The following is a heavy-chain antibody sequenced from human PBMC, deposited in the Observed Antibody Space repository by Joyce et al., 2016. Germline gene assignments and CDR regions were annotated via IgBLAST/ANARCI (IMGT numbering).Heavy chain of an antibody. CDR1: GGPFRGFF. J-gene: IGHJ4*02. D-gene: IGHD6-19*01. CDR3: ARSQWLAPLMY. V-gene: IGHV4-34*02. CDR2: ITTSGAT. Sequence: QVQLRQWGAGLLKPSETLSLTCAVSGGPFRGFFWTWVRQPPGKALEWIGDITTSGATNYKPSLRSRVAKSVDTSNNQCSLTLTSLSAADRAVYYCARSQWLAPLMYWGQGTLVTVSP.